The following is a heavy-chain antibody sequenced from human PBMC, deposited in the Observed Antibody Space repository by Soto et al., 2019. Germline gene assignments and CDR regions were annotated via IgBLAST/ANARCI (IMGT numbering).Heavy chain of an antibody. J-gene: IGHJ3*02. CDR1: GFTFSSYA. CDR2: ISGSGGST. Sequence: GGSLRLSCAASGFTFSSYAMSWVRQAPGKGLEWVSAISGSGGSTYYADSVKGRFTISRDNSKNTLYLQMNSLRAEDTVVYYCAKDLSGSIPMEDAFDIWGQGTMVTVSS. V-gene: IGHV3-23*01. CDR3: AKDLSGSIPMEDAFDI. D-gene: IGHD3-10*01.